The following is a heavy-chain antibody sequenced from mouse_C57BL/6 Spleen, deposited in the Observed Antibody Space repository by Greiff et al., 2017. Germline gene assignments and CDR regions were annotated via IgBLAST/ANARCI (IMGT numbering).Heavy chain of an antibody. CDR3: AREGDYYGSSYLFAY. Sequence: QVQLQQPGTELVKPGASVKLSCKASGYTFTSYWMHWVKQRPGQGLEWIGNINPSNGGTNYNEKFKSKATLTLDESSSTAYMQLSSLTSEDSAVYYCAREGDYYGSSYLFAYWGQGALVTVSA. J-gene: IGHJ3*01. CDR2: INPSNGGT. V-gene: IGHV1-53*01. D-gene: IGHD1-1*01. CDR1: GYTFTSYW.